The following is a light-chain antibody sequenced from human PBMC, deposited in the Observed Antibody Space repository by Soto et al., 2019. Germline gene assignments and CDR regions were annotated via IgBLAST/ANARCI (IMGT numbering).Light chain of an antibody. Sequence: QSALTQPASVSGSPGQSITISCTGTSSDVGGYNCVSWYQQHPGKAPKLMIYDVSNRPSGVSNRFSGSKSGNTASLTISGLQAEDEAVYYCSSYTSSSTRVFGTGTKLTVL. V-gene: IGLV2-14*01. CDR2: DVS. CDR3: SSYTSSSTRV. CDR1: SSDVGGYNC. J-gene: IGLJ1*01.